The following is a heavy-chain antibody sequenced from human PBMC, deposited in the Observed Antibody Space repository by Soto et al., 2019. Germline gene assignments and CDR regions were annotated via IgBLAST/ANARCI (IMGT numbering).Heavy chain of an antibody. CDR3: TTESYGGYPNYYYGMDV. CDR2: IKSKTDGGTT. V-gene: IGHV3-15*01. J-gene: IGHJ6*02. CDR1: GFIFSNAW. D-gene: IGHD4-17*01. Sequence: PGGSLRLSCAASGFIFSNAWMTWVRQAPGKGLEWVGHIKSKTDGGTTDYAAPVKGRFTISRDDPKKTLDLQMNTLKTDDTAVYYCTTESYGGYPNYYYGMDVWGQGTTVTVSS.